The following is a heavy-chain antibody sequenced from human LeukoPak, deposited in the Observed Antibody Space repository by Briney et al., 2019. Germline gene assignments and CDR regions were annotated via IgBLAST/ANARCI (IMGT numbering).Heavy chain of an antibody. J-gene: IGHJ6*03. CDR1: GFTFRNYV. CDR3: ARGRHRVYYYSYMDV. V-gene: IGHV3-30*04. CDR2: ISYDGNNK. Sequence: GGSLRLSCEASGFTFRNYVIRWVRQAPGKGLEWVALISYDGNNKYSGDSVKGRFTISRDNSKNTLYLQMNSLRAEDTAVYYCARGRHRVYYYSYMDVWGKGTTVTVSS.